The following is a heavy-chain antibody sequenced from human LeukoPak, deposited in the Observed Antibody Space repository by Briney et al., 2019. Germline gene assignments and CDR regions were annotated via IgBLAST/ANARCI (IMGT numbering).Heavy chain of an antibody. CDR3: ARDCSSTSCSSHFDY. CDR1: GYTFTGYY. D-gene: IGHD2-2*01. Sequence: ASVKVSCKASGYTFTGYYMHWVRQAPGQGLEWMGWINPNSGGTNYAQKFRGRVTMTRDTSISTAYMELSRLRSDDTAVYYCARDCSSTSCSSHFDYWGQGTLVTVSS. CDR2: INPNSGGT. J-gene: IGHJ4*02. V-gene: IGHV1-2*02.